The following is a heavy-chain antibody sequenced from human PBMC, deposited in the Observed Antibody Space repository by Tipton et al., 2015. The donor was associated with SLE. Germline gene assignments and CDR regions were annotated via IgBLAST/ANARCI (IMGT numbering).Heavy chain of an antibody. CDR3: AREFFPKDDLFDY. Sequence: TLSLTCTVSGGSISSGDYYWSWIRQPPGKGLEWIGYIYYSGSTNYNPSLKSRVTISVDTSKNQFSLKLGSVTAADTAVYYCAREFFPKDDLFDYWGQGTLVTVSS. CDR1: GGSISSGDYY. J-gene: IGHJ4*02. D-gene: IGHD3-16*01. V-gene: IGHV4-30-4*01. CDR2: IYYSGST.